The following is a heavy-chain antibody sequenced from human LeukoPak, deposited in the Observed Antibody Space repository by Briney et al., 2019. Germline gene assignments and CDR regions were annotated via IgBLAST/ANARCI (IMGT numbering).Heavy chain of an antibody. D-gene: IGHD3-22*01. V-gene: IGHV3-66*02. CDR1: GFTVSSNY. CDR2: IYSGGST. Sequence: PGGSLRLSCAASGFTVSSNYMSWVRQAPGKGLEWVSVIYSGGSTYYADSVKGRFTISRDNSKNTLYLQMNSLRAEDTAVYYCAREDDSNEFDYWGQGTLVTVSS. CDR3: AREDDSNEFDY. J-gene: IGHJ4*02.